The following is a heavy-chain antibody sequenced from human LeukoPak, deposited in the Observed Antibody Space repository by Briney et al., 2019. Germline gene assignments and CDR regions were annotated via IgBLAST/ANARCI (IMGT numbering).Heavy chain of an antibody. Sequence: GGSLRLSCAASGFSFSRYWMSWVRQAPVRGLEWVANIKPDGSEIYYVDSVKGRFTISRDNAKNSLYLQMNSLRAEDTAVYYCARRRVGATQKYFDYWGQGTLVTVSS. CDR2: IKPDGSEI. CDR1: GFSFSRYW. V-gene: IGHV3-7*01. CDR3: ARRRVGATQKYFDY. J-gene: IGHJ4*02. D-gene: IGHD1-26*01.